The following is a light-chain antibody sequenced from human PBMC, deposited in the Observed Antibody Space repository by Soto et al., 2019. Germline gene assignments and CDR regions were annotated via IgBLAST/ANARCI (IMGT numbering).Light chain of an antibody. Sequence: QSVLTQPASVSGSPGQSITISCTGTSSEVGSYNLVSWYQQHPGKAPKLMIYEVSKRPSGVSNRFSGSKSGNTASLTISGLQGEDEADYYCCSYAGSSTSVVFGGGTKLTVL. J-gene: IGLJ2*01. CDR3: CSYAGSSTSVV. CDR2: EVS. V-gene: IGLV2-23*02. CDR1: SSEVGSYNL.